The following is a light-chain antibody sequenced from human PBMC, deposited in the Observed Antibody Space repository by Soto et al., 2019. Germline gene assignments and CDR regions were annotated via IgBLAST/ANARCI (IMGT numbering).Light chain of an antibody. Sequence: ELVLTQSPATLSLSPGERPTLSCRASQSVTNSLAWYQQKPGQAPRILVYDESNRATGIPTRFSGSGSGTDFTLTISNLEPEDFAVYYCQHHISWHLTFGGGTKVDIK. CDR2: DES. CDR3: QHHISWHLT. J-gene: IGKJ4*01. CDR1: QSVTNS. V-gene: IGKV3-11*01.